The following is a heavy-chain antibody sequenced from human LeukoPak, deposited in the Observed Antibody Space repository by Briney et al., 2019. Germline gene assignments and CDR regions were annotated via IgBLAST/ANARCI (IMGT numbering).Heavy chain of an antibody. J-gene: IGHJ4*02. V-gene: IGHV3-23*01. Sequence: GGSLRLSCAASGFTFSSYAMSWVRQAPGKGLEWVSAISGSGGSTYYADSVKGRFTISRDNSNNTLYLQMNSLRAEDTAVYYCAKAQYYDFWSGLGYWGQGTLVTVSS. CDR1: GFTFSSYA. D-gene: IGHD3-3*01. CDR3: AKAQYYDFWSGLGY. CDR2: ISGSGGST.